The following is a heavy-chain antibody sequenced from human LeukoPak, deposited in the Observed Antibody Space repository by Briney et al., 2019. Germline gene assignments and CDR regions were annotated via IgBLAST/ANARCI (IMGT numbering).Heavy chain of an antibody. Sequence: GGSLRLSCAASGFTFDDYGMSWVRQAPGKGLEWVSGINWNGGSTGYADSVKGRFTISRDNAKNSLYLQMNSLRAEDTALYYCARAVASIVVVPAATLNAFDIWGQGTMVTDSS. CDR1: GFTFDDYG. D-gene: IGHD2-2*01. J-gene: IGHJ3*02. V-gene: IGHV3-20*04. CDR3: ARAVASIVVVPAATLNAFDI. CDR2: INWNGGST.